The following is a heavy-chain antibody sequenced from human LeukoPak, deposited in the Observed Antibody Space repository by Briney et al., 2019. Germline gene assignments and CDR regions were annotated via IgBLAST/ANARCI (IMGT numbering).Heavy chain of an antibody. V-gene: IGHV4-38-2*01. CDR2: IYHSGST. D-gene: IGHD3/OR15-3a*01. CDR1: GYSISSGYY. CDR3: ATYNTFRLGFDY. J-gene: IGHJ4*02. Sequence: PSETLSLTCAVSGYSISSGYYWGWIRQPPGKGLEWIGSIYHSGSTYYNPSLKGRVTISVDTSKNQFSLKLSSVTAADTAVYYCATYNTFRLGFDYWGQGTPVTVSS.